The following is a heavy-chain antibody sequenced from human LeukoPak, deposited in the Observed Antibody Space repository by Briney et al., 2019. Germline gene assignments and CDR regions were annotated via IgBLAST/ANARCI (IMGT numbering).Heavy chain of an antibody. D-gene: IGHD7-27*01. V-gene: IGHV4-59*08. J-gene: IGHJ4*02. CDR3: ARLNNWGSEYYFDY. Sequence: SETLSLTCTVSGGSISSYYWSWIRQPPGKGLEWIGYIYYSGSTKYNPSLKSRVTISVDTSKNQFSVKLSSVTAADTSVYYCARLNNWGSEYYFDYWGQGTPVTVSS. CDR1: GGSISSYY. CDR2: IYYSGST.